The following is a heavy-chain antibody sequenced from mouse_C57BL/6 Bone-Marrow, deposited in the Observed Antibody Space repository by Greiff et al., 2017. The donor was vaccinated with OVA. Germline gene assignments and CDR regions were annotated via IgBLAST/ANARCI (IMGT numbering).Heavy chain of an antibody. D-gene: IGHD1-1*01. J-gene: IGHJ1*03. CDR2: INPGSGGT. CDR1: GYAFTNYL. CDR3: ARAYGSSYGYFDV. V-gene: IGHV1-54*01. Sequence: QVQLQQSGAELVRPGTSVKVSCKASGYAFTNYLIEWVKQRPGQGLEWIGVINPGSGGTNYNEKFKGKATLTADKSSSTAYMQLSSLTSEDSAVYVCARAYGSSYGYFDVWGTGTTVTVSS.